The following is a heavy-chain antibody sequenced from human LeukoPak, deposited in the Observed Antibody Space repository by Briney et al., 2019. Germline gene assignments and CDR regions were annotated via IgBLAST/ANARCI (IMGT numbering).Heavy chain of an antibody. CDR3: ARRATVKNYYYMDV. CDR2: IYPGDSDT. V-gene: IGHV5-51*01. CDR1: GYSFTSYW. Sequence: GESRKISCHGSGYSFTSYWIGWVRQMPGKGLEWMGIIYPGDSDTRYSPSFQGQVTTSSDKSISTAWLLWSSLKASDTAMYYCARRATVKNYYYMDVWGKGTTVTVSS. D-gene: IGHD4-17*01. J-gene: IGHJ6*03.